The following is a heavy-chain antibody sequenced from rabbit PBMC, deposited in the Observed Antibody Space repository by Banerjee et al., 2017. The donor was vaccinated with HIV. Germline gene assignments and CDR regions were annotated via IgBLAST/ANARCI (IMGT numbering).Heavy chain of an antibody. CDR1: GFSFSSSYW. CDR3: VRETETYADYAGYGYYFNL. V-gene: IGHV1S40*01. D-gene: IGHD6-1*01. J-gene: IGHJ4*01. CDR2: IHTGSSGST. Sequence: QSLEESGGDLVKPGASLTLTCTASGFSFSSSYWICWVRQAPGKGLEWIGCIHTGSSGSTYYASWAKGRFTISKTSSTTVTLQMTSLTAADTATYFCVRETETYADYAGYGYYFNLWGPGTPRHRL.